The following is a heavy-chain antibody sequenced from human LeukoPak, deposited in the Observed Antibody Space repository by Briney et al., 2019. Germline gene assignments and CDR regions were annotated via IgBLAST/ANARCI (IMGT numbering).Heavy chain of an antibody. Sequence: GGSLRLSCAASGFTFSSYWMSWVRQAPGEGLEWVANIKQDGSEKYYVDSVKGRFTISRDNAKNSLYLQMNSLRAEDTAVYYCARDRPIVVVPAADDAFDIWGQGTMVTVSS. D-gene: IGHD2-2*01. V-gene: IGHV3-7*03. CDR2: IKQDGSEK. CDR1: GFTFSSYW. J-gene: IGHJ3*02. CDR3: ARDRPIVVVPAADDAFDI.